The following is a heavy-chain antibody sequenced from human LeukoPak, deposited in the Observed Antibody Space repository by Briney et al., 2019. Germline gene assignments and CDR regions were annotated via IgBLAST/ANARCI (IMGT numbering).Heavy chain of an antibody. J-gene: IGHJ3*02. D-gene: IGHD3-3*02. CDR3: AGDKSPTSAFSAFDI. V-gene: IGHV4-59*01. Sequence: SETLSLTCTVSGGSISSYYWTWIRQPPGKGLEWIGYIYYSGSTNYNPSLKSRLTMSVDTSQNQFSLKLSSVTAADTAVYYCAGDKSPTSAFSAFDIWGQGTMVTVSS. CDR2: IYYSGST. CDR1: GGSISSYY.